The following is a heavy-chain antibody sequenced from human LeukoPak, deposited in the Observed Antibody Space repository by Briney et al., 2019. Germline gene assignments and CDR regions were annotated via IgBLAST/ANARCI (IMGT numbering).Heavy chain of an antibody. CDR2: INHSGST. V-gene: IGHV4-34*01. CDR3: ARDSIAAAGTPDY. D-gene: IGHD6-13*01. CDR1: GGSFSGYY. Sequence: SETLSLTCAVYGGSFSGYYWSWIRQPPGKGLEWIGEINHSGSTNYNPSLKSRVTISVDRSKNQFSLKLSSVTAADTAVYYCARDSIAAAGTPDYWGQGTLVTVSS. J-gene: IGHJ4*02.